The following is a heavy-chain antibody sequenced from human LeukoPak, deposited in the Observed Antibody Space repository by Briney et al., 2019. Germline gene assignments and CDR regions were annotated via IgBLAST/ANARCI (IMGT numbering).Heavy chain of an antibody. D-gene: IGHD3-10*01. V-gene: IGHV3-9*01. CDR3: ARQDYYGSGSYANDY. CDR1: GFTFDDYA. CDR2: ISWNSGSI. Sequence: GGSLRLSCAASGFTFDDYAMLWVRQAPGKGLEWVSGISWNSGSIGYADSVKGRFTISRDNARNSLYLQMNSLRAEDTALYYCARQDYYGSGSYANDYWGQGTLVTVSS. J-gene: IGHJ4*02.